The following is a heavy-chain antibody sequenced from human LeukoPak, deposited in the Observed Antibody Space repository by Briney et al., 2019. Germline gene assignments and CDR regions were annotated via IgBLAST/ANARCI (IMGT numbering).Heavy chain of an antibody. CDR2: INPNSGGT. CDR3: ASPDILTGYYSFEY. Sequence: GASVKVSCKASGYTFTGYYMHWVRQPPGQGLEWMGWINPNSGGTNYAQKFQGRVTMTRDTSISTAYMELSRLRSDDTAVYYCASPDILTGYYSFEYWGQGTLVTVSS. D-gene: IGHD3-9*01. J-gene: IGHJ4*02. CDR1: GYTFTGYY. V-gene: IGHV1-2*02.